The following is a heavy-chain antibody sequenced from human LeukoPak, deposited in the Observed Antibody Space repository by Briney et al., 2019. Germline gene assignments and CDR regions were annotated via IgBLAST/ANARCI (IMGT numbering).Heavy chain of an antibody. J-gene: IGHJ4*02. CDR3: ARVRRDGYYFDS. CDR2: ISSDCTYT. V-gene: IGHV3-21*01. Sequence: GGSLRLSCVVSGFTLKTFKMNWVRQAPGQGLEWVSSISSDCTYTSYADSVKGRFTISGDNAKNSMYLQMDSLRAEDTAVYYCARVRRDGYYFDSWGQGTLVTVSS. CDR1: GFTLKTFK. D-gene: IGHD5-24*01.